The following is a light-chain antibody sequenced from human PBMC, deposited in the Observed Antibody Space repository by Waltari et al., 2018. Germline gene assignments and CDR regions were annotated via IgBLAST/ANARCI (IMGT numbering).Light chain of an antibody. CDR3: SSYAGSNKLI. Sequence: QSALTQPPSASGSPGQTVILSCTGTSRHIDPYKYFAWYQQTPGRAPALIIYEVDRRPPGVPDRFSGSKSGNTASLTVSGLQTEDEGDYYCSSYAGSNKLIFGGVTKLTVL. CDR1: SRHIDPYKY. V-gene: IGLV2-8*01. J-gene: IGLJ2*01. CDR2: EVD.